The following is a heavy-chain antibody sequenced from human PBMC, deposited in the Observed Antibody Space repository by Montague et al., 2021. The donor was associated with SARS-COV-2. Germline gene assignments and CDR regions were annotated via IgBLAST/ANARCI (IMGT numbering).Heavy chain of an antibody. CDR2: INTDGDAT. J-gene: IGHJ4*02. CDR1: GFTFSTYW. CDR3: ARSNLHDYADY. V-gene: IGHV3-74*01. Sequence: SLILSCAASGFTFSTYWMYWIRQVPVKGLAWVPRINTDGDATTYXDSVKGRFTISRDNFKNILYLQMNSLRGEDTAVYYCARSNLHDYADYWGRGNLVNVSS. D-gene: IGHD4/OR15-4a*01.